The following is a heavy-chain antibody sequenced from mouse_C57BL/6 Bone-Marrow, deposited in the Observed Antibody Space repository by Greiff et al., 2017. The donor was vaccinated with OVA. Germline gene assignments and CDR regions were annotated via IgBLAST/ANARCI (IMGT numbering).Heavy chain of an antibody. J-gene: IGHJ1*03. V-gene: IGHV1-64*01. D-gene: IGHD1-1*01. Sequence: QVQLQQPGAELVKPGASVKLSCTASGYTFTSYWMHWVKQRPGQGLEWIGMIHPNSGSTNYNEKFKSKATLTVEKSYSTAYMQLSSLTSEYPAVYYSATLYYGSPHGYFDVWGTGTTVTVSS. CDR2: IHPNSGST. CDR3: ATLYYGSPHGYFDV. CDR1: GYTFTSYW.